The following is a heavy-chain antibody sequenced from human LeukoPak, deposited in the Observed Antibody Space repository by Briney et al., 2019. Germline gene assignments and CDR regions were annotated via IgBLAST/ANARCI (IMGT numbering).Heavy chain of an antibody. CDR2: IYHSGST. D-gene: IGHD3-10*01. V-gene: IGHV4-38-2*02. CDR3: ARGDSLWFGELYAFDI. J-gene: IGHJ3*02. Sequence: PSETLSLTCTVSGYSISSGYYWGWIRQPPGKGLEWIGSIYHSGSTYYNPSLKSRVTISVDTSKNQFSLKLSSVTAADTAVYYCARGDSLWFGELYAFDIWGQGTMVTVSS. CDR1: GYSISSGYY.